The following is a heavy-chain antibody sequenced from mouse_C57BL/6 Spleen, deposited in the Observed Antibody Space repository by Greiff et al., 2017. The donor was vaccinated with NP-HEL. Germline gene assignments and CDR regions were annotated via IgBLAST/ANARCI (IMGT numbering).Heavy chain of an antibody. Sequence: QVQLQQPGAELVRPGTSVKLSCKASGYTFTSYWMHWVKQRPGQGLEWIGVIDPSDSYTNYNQKFKGKATLTVDTSSSTAYMQLSSLASEDSAVYYCAKDGNSYAMDYWGQGASVTVSS. D-gene: IGHD2-1*01. V-gene: IGHV1-59*01. J-gene: IGHJ4*01. CDR3: AKDGNSYAMDY. CDR1: GYTFTSYW. CDR2: IDPSDSYT.